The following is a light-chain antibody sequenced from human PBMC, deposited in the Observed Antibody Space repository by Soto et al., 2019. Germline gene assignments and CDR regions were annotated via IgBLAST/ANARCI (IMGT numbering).Light chain of an antibody. CDR3: QQYNSYL. Sequence: DIQMTQSPSTLSASVGDRVTITCRASQSISSWLAWYQQKPGKAPKLLSYDASSLESGVPSRFSGSGSGTEFTITFSSLQPDDFATYYCQQYNSYLFGPGTKVDIQ. CDR1: QSISSW. V-gene: IGKV1-5*01. J-gene: IGKJ3*01. CDR2: DAS.